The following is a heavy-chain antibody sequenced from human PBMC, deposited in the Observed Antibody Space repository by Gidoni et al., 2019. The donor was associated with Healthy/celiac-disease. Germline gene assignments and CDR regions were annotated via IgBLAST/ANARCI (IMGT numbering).Heavy chain of an antibody. CDR2: ISSSSSTI. V-gene: IGHV3-48*02. CDR1: GFTFRSYS. CDR3: ARVPRYCTNGVCYNDY. J-gene: IGHJ4*02. D-gene: IGHD2-8*01. Sequence: EVQLVESGGGLVQPGGSLRLSCAASGFTFRSYSMNWVRQAPGKGLGWVSYISSSSSTIYYADSVKGRFTISRDNAKNSLYLQMNSLRDEDTAVYYCARVPRYCTNGVCYNDYWGQGTLVTVSS.